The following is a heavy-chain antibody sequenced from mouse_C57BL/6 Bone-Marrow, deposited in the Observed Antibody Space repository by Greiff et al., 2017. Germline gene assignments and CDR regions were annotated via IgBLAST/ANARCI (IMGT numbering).Heavy chain of an antibody. CDR1: GYTFTDYY. V-gene: IGHV1-76*01. CDR2: IYPGSGNT. D-gene: IGHD1-1*01. Sequence: QVQLQQSGAELVRPGASVKLSCKASGYTFTDYYINWVKQRPGQGLEWIARIYPGSGNTYYNEKFKGKATLTAEKSSSTAYMQLSSLTSEDSAVYFCARGGLIYYYSRGAMDYWGQGTSVTVSS. CDR3: ARGGLIYYYSRGAMDY. J-gene: IGHJ4*01.